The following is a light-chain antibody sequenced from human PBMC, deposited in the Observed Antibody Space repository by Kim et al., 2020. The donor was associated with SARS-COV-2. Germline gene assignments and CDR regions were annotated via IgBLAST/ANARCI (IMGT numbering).Light chain of an antibody. CDR1: QDISPY. CDR3: QQYDNHPPT. V-gene: IGKV1-33*01. CDR2: AAS. Sequence: ESVGDRVTITCRASQDISPYLNWYQQTPGKAPKPLIYAASSLQAGVPSRFSGSGSGTDFTFTISSLQPEDIATYYCQQYDNHPPTFGGGTKVDIK. J-gene: IGKJ4*02.